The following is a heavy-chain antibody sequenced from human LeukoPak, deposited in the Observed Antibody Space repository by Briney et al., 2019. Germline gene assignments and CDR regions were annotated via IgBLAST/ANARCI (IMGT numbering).Heavy chain of an antibody. CDR3: ARDVVAATEETRSDY. CDR1: GFTFSSYE. V-gene: IGHV3-48*03. Sequence: GGSLRLSCAASGFTFSSYEMNWVRQAPGKGLEWVSYISSSGSTIYYADSVKGRFTISRDNAKNSLYLQMNSLRAEDTAVYYCARDVVAATEETRSDYWGQGTLVTVSS. D-gene: IGHD2-15*01. CDR2: ISSSGSTI. J-gene: IGHJ4*02.